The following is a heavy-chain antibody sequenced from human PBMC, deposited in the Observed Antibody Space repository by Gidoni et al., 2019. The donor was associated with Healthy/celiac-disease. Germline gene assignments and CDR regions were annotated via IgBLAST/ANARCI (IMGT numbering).Heavy chain of an antibody. D-gene: IGHD1-1*01. V-gene: IGHV3-23*01. J-gene: IGHJ4*02. Sequence: EVQLLESGGGLVQPGGSLRLACPASGFTFSSYAMRWVRQAPGKGLEWVSAISGSGGSTYYADSVKGRFTISRDNSKNTLYLQMNSLRAEDTAVYYCAKDRGYIVDFDYWGQGTLVTVSS. CDR3: AKDRGYIVDFDY. CDR2: ISGSGGST. CDR1: GFTFSSYA.